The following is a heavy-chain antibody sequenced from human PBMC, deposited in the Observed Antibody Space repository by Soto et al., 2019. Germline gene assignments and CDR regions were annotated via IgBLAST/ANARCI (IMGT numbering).Heavy chain of an antibody. D-gene: IGHD5-12*01. J-gene: IGHJ4*02. CDR2: FDPEDGET. V-gene: IGHV1-24*01. CDR1: GYTLTDLS. Sequence: ASVKLSCKVSGYTLTDLSMHWVRQAPGKGLEWMGGFDPEDGETIYAQKFQGRVTMTEDTSTDTAYMELSSLRSEDTAVYYCATSLRPRGYSGYEPYFDYWGQGTLVTVSS. CDR3: ATSLRPRGYSGYEPYFDY.